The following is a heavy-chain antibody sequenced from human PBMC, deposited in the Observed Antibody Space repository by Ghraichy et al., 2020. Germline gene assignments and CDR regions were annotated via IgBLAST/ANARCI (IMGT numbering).Heavy chain of an antibody. Sequence: SETLSLTCSVSGGSITNYYWSWIRQPPGKGLEWIGHMYYSGSTDYNPSLKSRVTISVDTSKNQFSPKLSSVTAADTAVYYFATASRNNGFDVWGRGTLVTVSS. D-gene: IGHD1-14*01. CDR2: MYYSGST. CDR3: ATASRNNGFDV. V-gene: IGHV4-59*08. J-gene: IGHJ2*01. CDR1: GGSITNYY.